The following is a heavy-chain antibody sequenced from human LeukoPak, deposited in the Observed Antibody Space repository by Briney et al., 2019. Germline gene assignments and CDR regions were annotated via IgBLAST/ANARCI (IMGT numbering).Heavy chain of an antibody. D-gene: IGHD6-13*01. J-gene: IGHJ4*02. CDR2: ISSSSSYI. CDR3: ARVEISSSWYMIDY. V-gene: IGHV3-21*01. CDR1: GFTFNSYS. Sequence: GGSLRLSCAASGFTFNSYSMNWVRQAPGKGLEWVSSISSSSSYIYYADSVKGRFTISRDNAKNSLYLQMNSLRAEDTAVYYCARVEISSSWYMIDYWGQGTLVTVSS.